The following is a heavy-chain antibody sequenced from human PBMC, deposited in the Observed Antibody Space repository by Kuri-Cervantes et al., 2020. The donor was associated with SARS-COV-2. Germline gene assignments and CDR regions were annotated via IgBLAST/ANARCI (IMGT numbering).Heavy chain of an antibody. CDR1: GYSISSGYY. Sequence: SETLSLTCAVSGYSISSGYYWGWIRQPPGKGLEWIGSIYRSGSTYYNPSLKSRVTISVDTSKNQFSLKLSSVTAADTAVYYCARDSPEYSSSSSVPFDYWGQGTLVTVSS. V-gene: IGHV4-38-2*02. CDR2: IYRSGST. CDR3: ARDSPEYSSSSSVPFDY. D-gene: IGHD6-6*01. J-gene: IGHJ4*02.